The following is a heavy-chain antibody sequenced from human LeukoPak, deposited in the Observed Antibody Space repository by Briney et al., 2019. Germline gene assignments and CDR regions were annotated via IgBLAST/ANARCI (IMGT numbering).Heavy chain of an antibody. D-gene: IGHD3-10*01. V-gene: IGHV3-48*04. CDR2: ISSSGSTI. CDR1: GFTFSVYG. Sequence: PGGSLRLSCAASGFTFSVYGINWVRQAPGQGLEWVSYISSSGSTIYYADSVKGRFTISRDNAKNSLYLQMNSLRAEDTAVYYCAHYGSGSYSPFDYWGQGTLVTVSS. J-gene: IGHJ4*02. CDR3: AHYGSGSYSPFDY.